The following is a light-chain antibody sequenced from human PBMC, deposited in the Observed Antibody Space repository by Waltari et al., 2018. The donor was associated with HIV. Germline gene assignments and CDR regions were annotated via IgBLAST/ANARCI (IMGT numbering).Light chain of an antibody. CDR3: AAWDDSLNGQGV. V-gene: IGLV1-44*01. Sequence: QYVLTQPPSASGTPGPRVTIYCSGSNSNIGSNTVHWYQHRPGTAHNLLLYHNNQRRSGFPDRVSGSKSGTAAALAISRLQSEEEADSYCAAWDDSLNGQGVFGGGTKLTVL. CDR2: HNN. CDR1: NSNIGSNT. J-gene: IGLJ2*01.